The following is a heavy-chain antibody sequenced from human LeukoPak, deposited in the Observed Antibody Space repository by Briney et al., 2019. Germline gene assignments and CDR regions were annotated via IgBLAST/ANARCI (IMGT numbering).Heavy chain of an antibody. CDR2: FDPEDGET. CDR1: GYTLTELS. D-gene: IGHD2-15*01. V-gene: IGHV1-24*01. J-gene: IGHJ3*02. Sequence: ASVKVSCKVSGYTLTELSMHWVRQAPGKGLEWMGGFDPEDGETIYAQKFQGRVTMTEDTSTDTAYMELSSLRSEDTAVYYCATETKGGYCSGGNCYYAFDIWGQGTMVTVSS. CDR3: ATETKGGYCSGGNCYYAFDI.